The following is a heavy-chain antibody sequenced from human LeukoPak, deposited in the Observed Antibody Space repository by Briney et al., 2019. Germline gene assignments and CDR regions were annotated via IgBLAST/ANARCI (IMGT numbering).Heavy chain of an antibody. Sequence: ASVKVSCKASGYTFTGYYMHWVRQAPGQGLEWMGWINPNSGGTNYAQKLQGRVTMTRDTSISTAYMELSRLRSDDTAVYYCARDIAAAAGAYYYYYMDVWGEGTTVTVSS. J-gene: IGHJ6*03. CDR3: ARDIAAAAGAYYYYYMDV. D-gene: IGHD6-13*01. CDR1: GYTFTGYY. V-gene: IGHV1-2*02. CDR2: INPNSGGT.